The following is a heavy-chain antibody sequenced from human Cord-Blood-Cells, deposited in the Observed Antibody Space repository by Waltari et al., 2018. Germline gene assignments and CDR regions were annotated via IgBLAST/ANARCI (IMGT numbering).Heavy chain of an antibody. CDR3: ARGTTIVVVPAARYWYFDL. J-gene: IGHJ2*01. D-gene: IGHD2-2*01. CDR1: GGSFSGYY. V-gene: IGHV4-34*01. CDR2: INHSGST. Sequence: QVQLQQWGAGLLKPSETLSLTCAVYGGSFSGYYWSWIRQRPGKGLEWIGEINHSGSTNYNPSLKSRVTISVDTSKNQFSLKLSSVTAADTAVYYCARGTTIVVVPAARYWYFDLWGRGTLVTVSS.